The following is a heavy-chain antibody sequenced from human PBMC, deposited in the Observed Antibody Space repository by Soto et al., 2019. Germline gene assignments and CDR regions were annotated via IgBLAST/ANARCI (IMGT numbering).Heavy chain of an antibody. Sequence: SETLSLTCIVSGGSISEKYWNWVRQPPGKGLEWIGLIFANGHTDYNPSRKSRVTMSVDASKHQFSLRLTSLTAADTAVYYCVASLAASGLNWLDPWGRGTLVTVSS. J-gene: IGHJ5*02. V-gene: IGHV4-4*07. CDR1: GGSISEKY. D-gene: IGHD6-13*01. CDR2: IFANGHT. CDR3: VASLAASGLNWLDP.